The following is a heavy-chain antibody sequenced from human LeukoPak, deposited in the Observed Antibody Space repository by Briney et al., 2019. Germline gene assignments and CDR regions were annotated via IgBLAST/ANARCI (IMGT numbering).Heavy chain of an antibody. CDR1: GYTFTSYD. V-gene: IGHV1-8*01. CDR3: GREGTSFYGMDV. D-gene: IGHD2-2*01. J-gene: IGHJ6*02. CDR2: MNPNSGNT. Sequence: GASVTVSCTASGYTFTSYDITWVRQASGQGLEWMGWMNPNSGNTGYAQKFQGRVTMTRNTSISTAYMELSSLRSEDTAVYYCGREGTSFYGMDVWGQGTTVTVSS.